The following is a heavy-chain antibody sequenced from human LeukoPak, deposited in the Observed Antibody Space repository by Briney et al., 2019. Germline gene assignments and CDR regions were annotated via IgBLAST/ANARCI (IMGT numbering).Heavy chain of an antibody. V-gene: IGHV1-2*02. CDR3: ARDRYGDGFAHFDY. CDR1: GYTFTTYA. J-gene: IGHJ4*02. D-gene: IGHD5-24*01. Sequence: SVKVSCKASGYTFTTYAMHWVRQAPGQGLEWMGWITPSGGTNYPQKFQGRVAITRDTSITTAYMDLSRLTSDDTAVYYCARDRYGDGFAHFDYWGQGALVTVSS. CDR2: ITPSGGT.